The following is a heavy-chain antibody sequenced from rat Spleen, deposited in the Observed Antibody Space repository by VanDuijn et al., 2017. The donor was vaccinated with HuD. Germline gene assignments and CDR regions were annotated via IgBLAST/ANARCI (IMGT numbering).Heavy chain of an antibody. J-gene: IGHJ2*01. CDR3: TTVNYGHYFDY. Sequence: EVQLVESGGGLVQPGRSLKLSCVASGFTFSHYWMTWVRQAPGKGLEWVASVTNYGDTTYYPDSVKGRLTVSRDNAKSTLYLQMNSLRSEDTATYYCTTVNYGHYFDYWGQGVMVTVSS. CDR1: GFTFSHYW. D-gene: IGHD1-11*01. CDR2: VTNYGDTT. V-gene: IGHV5-31*01.